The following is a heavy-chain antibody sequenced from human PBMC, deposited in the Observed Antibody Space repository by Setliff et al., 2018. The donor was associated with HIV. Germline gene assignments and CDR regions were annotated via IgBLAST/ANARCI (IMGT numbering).Heavy chain of an antibody. Sequence: PSETLSLTCAVYGGSLSGYYWSWIRQPPGKGLEWIGEFNHGRSTNNNPSLKSRVTISGDTSKNQFSLKLNSVTAADTAVYYCARSPPTTFWSGYTYYYYMDVWGKGTTVTVSS. CDR1: GGSLSGYY. D-gene: IGHD3-3*01. J-gene: IGHJ6*03. V-gene: IGHV4-34*01. CDR3: ARSPPTTFWSGYTYYYYMDV. CDR2: FNHGRST.